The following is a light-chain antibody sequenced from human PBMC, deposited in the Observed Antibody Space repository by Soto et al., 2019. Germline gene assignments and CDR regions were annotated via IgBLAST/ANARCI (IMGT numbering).Light chain of an antibody. J-gene: IGLJ3*02. CDR1: SSNIGAGYD. V-gene: IGLV1-40*01. CDR3: QSYDNSLTGWL. CDR2: GNS. Sequence: QSVLTQPPSVSGAPGQRVTISCTGSSSNIGAGYDVHWYQQLPGTAPRLLIYGNSDRPSGVPDRFSGSKSGTSASLAITGLQAGDEADYYCQSYDNSLTGWLFGGWTKVTVL.